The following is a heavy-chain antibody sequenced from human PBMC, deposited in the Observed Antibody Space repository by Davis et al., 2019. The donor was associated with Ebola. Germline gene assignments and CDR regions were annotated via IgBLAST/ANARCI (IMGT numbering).Heavy chain of an antibody. V-gene: IGHV3-21*01. CDR1: GFNFNTYA. Sequence: PGGSLRLSCAASGFNFNTYAMNWVRQAPGKGLEWVSSITSSSSHIYYADSVKGRFTISRDNAKNSLYLQMNSLRVEDTAVYYCASRRGGPQNGWDILAGYPWGQGTLVTVSS. D-gene: IGHD3-9*01. J-gene: IGHJ4*02. CDR2: ITSSSSHI. CDR3: ASRRGGPQNGWDILAGYP.